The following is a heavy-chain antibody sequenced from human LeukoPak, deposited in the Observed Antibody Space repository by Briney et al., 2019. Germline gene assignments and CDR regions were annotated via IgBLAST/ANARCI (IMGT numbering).Heavy chain of an antibody. CDR1: GFTFSSYG. CDR2: IRYDGSNK. Sequence: GGSLRLSCAASGFTFSSYGMHWVRQAPGKGLEWVAFIRYDGSNKYYADSVKGRFTISRDNSKNTLYLQMNSLRAEDTAVYYCAKNYQQLANYYFDYWGQGTLVTVSS. J-gene: IGHJ4*02. D-gene: IGHD6-13*01. CDR3: AKNYQQLANYYFDY. V-gene: IGHV3-30*02.